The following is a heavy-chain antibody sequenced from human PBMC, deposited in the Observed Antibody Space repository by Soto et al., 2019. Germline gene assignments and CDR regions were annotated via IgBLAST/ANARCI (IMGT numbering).Heavy chain of an antibody. CDR3: AKVAAYHRSESYFPFDD. V-gene: IGHV3-23*01. Sequence: EVQLLESGGGLVQPGGSLRLSCAASGFSFSSYAMSWVRQAPGKGLEWGSSISGSGANTYYVDSVKGRFTVYRDNSKYPLYLQMRRLIREETAVDQCAKVAAYHRSESYFPFDDLYLGTRVTVSS. D-gene: IGHD3-10*01. CDR2: ISGSGANT. J-gene: IGHJ4*02. CDR1: GFSFSSYA.